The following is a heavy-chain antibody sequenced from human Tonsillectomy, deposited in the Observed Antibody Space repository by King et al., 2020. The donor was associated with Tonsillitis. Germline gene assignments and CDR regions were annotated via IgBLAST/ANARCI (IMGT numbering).Heavy chain of an antibody. D-gene: IGHD4-17*01. Sequence: EVQLVESGGNLVQPGRSLRLACVGSGFMFGDYAMTWIRQAPGKGLEWVGVIRSVSYSGTAEYAATVKGRFTISREDSRGIAYLDMNSLTTEDSGVYYCTRGPILRENGDYADALDIWGQGTEVTVSS. V-gene: IGHV3-49*03. J-gene: IGHJ3*02. CDR3: TRGPILRENGDYADALDI. CDR1: GFMFGDYA. CDR2: IRSVSYSGTA.